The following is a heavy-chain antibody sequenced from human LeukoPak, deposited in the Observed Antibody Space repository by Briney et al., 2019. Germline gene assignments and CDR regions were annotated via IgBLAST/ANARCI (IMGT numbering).Heavy chain of an antibody. D-gene: IGHD4-23*01. V-gene: IGHV4-59*01. J-gene: IGHJ6*02. CDR3: ASGNSPPLFGLDV. CDR1: GGSISHYY. CDR2: MEYSGST. Sequence: SETLSLTCSVSGGSISHYYWNWIRQTPGKGLEWIGYMEYSGSTDYNPSFKSRVTISADTSKNQFSLKVNSVTAADTAVYYCASGNSPPLFGLDVWGHGTTVTVSS.